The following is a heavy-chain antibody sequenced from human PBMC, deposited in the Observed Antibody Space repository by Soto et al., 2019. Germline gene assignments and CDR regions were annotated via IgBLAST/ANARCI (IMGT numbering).Heavy chain of an antibody. J-gene: IGHJ6*03. CDR1: GGSISSYY. V-gene: IGHV4-59*08. CDR2: IYYSGST. D-gene: IGHD5-12*01. CDR3: ARLSTESGYDYYYYYMDV. Sequence: SETLSLTCTVSGGSISSYYWSWIRQPPGKGLEWIGYIYYSGSTNYNPSLKSRVTISVDTSKNQFSLKLSSVTAADTAVYYCARLSTESGYDYYYYYMDVWGKGTTVTVSS.